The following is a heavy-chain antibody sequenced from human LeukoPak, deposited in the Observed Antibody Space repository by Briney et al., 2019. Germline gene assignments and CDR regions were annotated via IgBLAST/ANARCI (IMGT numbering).Heavy chain of an antibody. D-gene: IGHD5-18*01. Sequence: GGSLRLSCAASGFTFSSYGMHWVRQAPGKGLEWVAVISYDGSNKYYADSVKGRFTISRDNSKNTLYLQMSSLRAEDTAVYYCAKERSDSGYSYGYEEYYLDYWGQGALVTVSS. CDR1: GFTFSSYG. CDR3: AKERSDSGYSYGYEEYYLDY. J-gene: IGHJ4*02. V-gene: IGHV3-30*18. CDR2: ISYDGSNK.